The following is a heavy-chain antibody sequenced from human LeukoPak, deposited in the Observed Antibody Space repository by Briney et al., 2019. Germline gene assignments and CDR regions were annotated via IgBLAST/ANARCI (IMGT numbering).Heavy chain of an antibody. D-gene: IGHD2-15*01. V-gene: IGHV4-4*09. Sequence: SETLSLTCTVSSDSVSSGYWTWIRQLPGKGLEWIGYISDSGITDYNPSLKSRLTISVDTSNNKFSLNLHSVTAADTAVYYCAGRGHRYSRDWGQGILVTVSS. J-gene: IGHJ1*01. CDR3: AGRGHRYSRD. CDR1: SDSVSSGY. CDR2: ISDSGIT.